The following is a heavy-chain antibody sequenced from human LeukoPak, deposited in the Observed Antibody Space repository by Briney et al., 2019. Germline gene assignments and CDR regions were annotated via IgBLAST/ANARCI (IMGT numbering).Heavy chain of an antibody. J-gene: IGHJ6*02. V-gene: IGHV4-34*01. CDR1: GGSFSGYY. D-gene: IGHD2-8*01. CDR3: ARHPPDCTNGVCRTPPRFYGMDV. CDR2: INHSGST. Sequence: SETLSLTCAVYGGSFSGYYWSWIRQPPGKGLEWIGEINHSGSTNYNPSLKSRVTISVDTSKNQFSLKLSSVTAADTAVYYCARHPPDCTNGVCRTPPRFYGMDVWGQGTTVTVSS.